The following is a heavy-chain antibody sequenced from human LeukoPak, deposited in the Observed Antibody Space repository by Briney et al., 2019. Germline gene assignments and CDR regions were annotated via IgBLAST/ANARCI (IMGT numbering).Heavy chain of an antibody. V-gene: IGHV4-38-2*01. Sequence: KPSETLSLTCVVSGYSISSGYHWGWIRQPPGKGLEWIGSMSHSGSTYYNPSLKSRVTISVDTSKNQFSVKLRSVTAADTAVYYCARHNLYGSSGDGRYYFDYWGQGTLVTVSS. CDR2: MSHSGST. CDR3: ARHNLYGSSGDGRYYFDY. D-gene: IGHD3-22*01. J-gene: IGHJ4*02. CDR1: GYSISSGYH.